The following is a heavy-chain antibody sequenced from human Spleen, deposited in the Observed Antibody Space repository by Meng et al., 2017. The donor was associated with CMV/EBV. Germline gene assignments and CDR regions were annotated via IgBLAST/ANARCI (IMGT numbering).Heavy chain of an antibody. J-gene: IGHJ5*02. CDR3: AREGSIRSSGNWFDP. CDR1: GFTFSSYP. Sequence: GESLKISCAASGFTFSSYPMHWVRQAPGKGLEWVAVISYDGINKYYADSVKGRFTLSRDNSKNTLYLQLKSLRAEDTAVYFCAREGSIRSSGNWFDPWGQGTLVTVSS. CDR2: ISYDGINK. D-gene: IGHD6-6*01. V-gene: IGHV3-30*14.